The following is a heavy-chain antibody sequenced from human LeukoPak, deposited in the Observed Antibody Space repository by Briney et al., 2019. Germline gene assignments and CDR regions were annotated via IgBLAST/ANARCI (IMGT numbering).Heavy chain of an antibody. J-gene: IGHJ4*02. D-gene: IGHD2-2*01. CDR1: EGTFSSYA. Sequence: GASVKVSCKASEGTFSSYAISWVRQAPGQGLEWMGRINPNSGDTNYAQKFQGRVTMTRDTSISTAYMELSRLRSDDTAVYYCARDYCSSTSCLFDYWGQGTLVTVSS. CDR2: INPNSGDT. V-gene: IGHV1-2*06. CDR3: ARDYCSSTSCLFDY.